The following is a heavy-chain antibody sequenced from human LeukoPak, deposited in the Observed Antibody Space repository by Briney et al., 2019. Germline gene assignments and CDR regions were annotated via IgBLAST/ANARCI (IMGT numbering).Heavy chain of an antibody. CDR3: ARGSFGIATPKDGLTY. J-gene: IGHJ4*02. CDR1: GFTFSSYE. Sequence: GGSLRLSCAASGFTFSSYEMNWVRQAPGKGLEWVSYISSSGSTIYYADSVKGRFTISRDNAKNSLYLQMDSLRAEDTAVYFCARGSFGIATPKDGLTYWGQGTLVTVSS. CDR2: ISSSGSTI. V-gene: IGHV3-48*03. D-gene: IGHD2-15*01.